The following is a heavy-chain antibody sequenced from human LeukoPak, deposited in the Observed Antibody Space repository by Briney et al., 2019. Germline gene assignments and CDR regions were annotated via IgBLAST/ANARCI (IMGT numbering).Heavy chain of an antibody. CDR1: GYTFTSYD. CDR2: MNPNSGNT. CDR3: ATLAGRKTGTDPTHYYYYMDV. J-gene: IGHJ6*03. Sequence: ASVKVSCKASGYTFTSYDINWVRQPTGQGREGMGWMNPNSGNTGYAQKFQGRVTMTRNTSISTAYMELSSLRSEDTAVYYCATLAGRKTGTDPTHYYYYMDVWGKGTTVTVSS. D-gene: IGHD1-1*01. V-gene: IGHV1-8*01.